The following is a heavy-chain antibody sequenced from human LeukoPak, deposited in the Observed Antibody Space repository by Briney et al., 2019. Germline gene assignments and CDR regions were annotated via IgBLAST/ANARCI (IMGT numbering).Heavy chain of an antibody. V-gene: IGHV3-23*01. D-gene: IGHD6-13*01. CDR2: ISGSGGST. J-gene: IGHJ4*02. Sequence: PGGSLRLSCAASGFTFSSYAMSWVRQAPGKGLECVSAISGSGGSTYYADSVKGRFTISRDNSKNTLYLQMNSLRAEDTAVYYCAKAPGGSSSWYDYWGQGTLVTVSS. CDR3: AKAPGGSSSWYDY. CDR1: GFTFSSYA.